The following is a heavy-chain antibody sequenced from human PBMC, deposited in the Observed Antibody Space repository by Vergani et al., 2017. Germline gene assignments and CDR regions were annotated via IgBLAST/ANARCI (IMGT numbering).Heavy chain of an antibody. V-gene: IGHV4-4*07. Sequence: QVQLQESCPGLVKPSETLSLTCTVSGGSISSYYWSWIRQPAGKGLEWIGRIHTCGSTNYNPSLKSRVTMSVDTSKNQFSLKLSFVTAADTAVYYCVREYSSGWWGASWWFDPWGQGTLVTVSS. CDR2: IHTCGST. CDR1: GGSISSYY. CDR3: VREYSSGWWGASWWFDP. J-gene: IGHJ5*02. D-gene: IGHD6-19*01.